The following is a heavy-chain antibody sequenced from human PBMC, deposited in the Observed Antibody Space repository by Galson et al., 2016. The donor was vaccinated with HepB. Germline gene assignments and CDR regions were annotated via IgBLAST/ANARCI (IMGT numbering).Heavy chain of an antibody. CDR1: GDTFTGYY. V-gene: IGHV1-2*04. CDR2: LSANSGAT. D-gene: IGHD6-25*01. CDR3: ATSTGYRSGWGAFDI. Sequence: QSGAEVKKSGESLKISCKASGDTFTGYYIHWVRQAPGQGLEWMAWLSANSGATNYAQKFQGWVTMTRDTSISTAYMELTSLTSDATAIYYCATSTGYRSGWGAFDIWGQGTMVTVSS. J-gene: IGHJ3*02.